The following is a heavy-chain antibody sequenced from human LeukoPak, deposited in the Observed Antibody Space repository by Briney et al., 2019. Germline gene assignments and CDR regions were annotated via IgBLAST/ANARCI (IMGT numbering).Heavy chain of an antibody. Sequence: GASVKVSCKASGGTFSSYAISWVRQAPGQGLEWMGGIIPIFGTANYAQKFQGRVTITTDESTSTAYLELSSLRSEDTAVYYCARDYYGPFDPWGQGTLVTVSS. J-gene: IGHJ5*02. CDR3: ARDYYGPFDP. V-gene: IGHV1-69*05. CDR1: GGTFSSYA. D-gene: IGHD3-10*01. CDR2: IIPIFGTA.